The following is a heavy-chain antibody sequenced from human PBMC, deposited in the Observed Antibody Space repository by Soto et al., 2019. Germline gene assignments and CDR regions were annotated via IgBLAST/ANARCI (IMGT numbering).Heavy chain of an antibody. CDR1: GGSISSCCYF. J-gene: IGHJ4*02. V-gene: IGHV4-61*05. CDR3: ARQSFPIDY. CDR2: IYYSGST. Sequence: SETLSLTCTVSGGSISSCCYFWGWIPQPPGKGLEWIGYIYYSGSTNYNPSLKSRVTISVDTSKNQFSLKLSSVTAADTFFYYCARQSFPIDYWGKGSLVTVSS.